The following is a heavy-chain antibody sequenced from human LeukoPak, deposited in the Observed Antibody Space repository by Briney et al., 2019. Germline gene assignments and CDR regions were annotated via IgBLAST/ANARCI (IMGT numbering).Heavy chain of an antibody. Sequence: SETLSLTCAVSGGSISSSNWWSWVRQPPGKGLEWIGEIYHSGSTNYNPSLKSRVTISVDKSKNQFSLELSSVTAADTAVYYCARGSRVWYYYYYGMDVWGQGTTVTVSS. CDR1: GGSISSSNW. V-gene: IGHV4-4*02. J-gene: IGHJ6*02. CDR3: ARGSRVWYYYYYGMDV. CDR2: IYHSGST.